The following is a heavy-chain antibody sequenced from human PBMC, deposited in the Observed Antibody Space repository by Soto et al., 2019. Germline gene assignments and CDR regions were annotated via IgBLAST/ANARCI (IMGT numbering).Heavy chain of an antibody. CDR1: GGSISSYY. J-gene: IGHJ4*02. V-gene: IGHV4-59*01. CDR3: ARDTAMAIFDY. Sequence: PSETLSLTCTVSGGSISSYYWSWIRQPPGKGLEWIGYIYYSGSTNYNPSLKSRVTISVDTSKNQFSLKLSSVTAADTAVYYCARDTAMAIFDYWGQGTLVTVS. D-gene: IGHD5-18*01. CDR2: IYYSGST.